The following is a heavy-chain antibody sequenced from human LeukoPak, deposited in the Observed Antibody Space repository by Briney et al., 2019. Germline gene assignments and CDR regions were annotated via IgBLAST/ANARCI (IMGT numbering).Heavy chain of an antibody. J-gene: IGHJ6*04. CDR2: IKSKTDGGTT. V-gene: IGHV3-15*01. Sequence: GGSLRLSCAASGFTFSNAWMSWVRQAPGKGLEWVGRIKSKTDGGTTAYAAPVKGRFTISRDDSKNTLYLQMNSLQTEDTAVYYCPAGYYGSGSYYPLVDYYGMDVWGKGTTVTVSS. CDR3: PAGYYGSGSYYPLVDYYGMDV. D-gene: IGHD3-10*01. CDR1: GFTFSNAW.